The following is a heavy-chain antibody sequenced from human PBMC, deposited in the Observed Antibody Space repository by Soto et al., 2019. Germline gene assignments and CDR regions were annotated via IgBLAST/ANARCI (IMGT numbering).Heavy chain of an antibody. CDR3: ATLPTYYYGSGYFDY. J-gene: IGHJ4*02. CDR1: GYTFTSYG. V-gene: IGHV1-18*01. Sequence: GASVKVSCKASGYTFTSYGISWVRQAPGQGLEWMGWISAYNGNTNYAQKLQGRVTMTTDTSTSTAYMELRSLRSDDTAVYYCATLPTYYYGSGYFDYWGQGTLVTVSS. D-gene: IGHD3-10*01. CDR2: ISAYNGNT.